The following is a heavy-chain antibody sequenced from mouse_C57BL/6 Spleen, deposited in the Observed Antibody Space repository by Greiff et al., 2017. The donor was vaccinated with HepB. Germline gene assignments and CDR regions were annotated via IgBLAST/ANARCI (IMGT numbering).Heavy chain of an antibody. CDR2: IWSGGST. Sequence: QVQLKESGPGLVQPSQSLSITCTVSGFSLTSYGVHWVRQSPGKGLEWLGVIWSGGSTDYNAAFISRLSISKDNSKSQVFFKMNSLQADDTTISYCARMEDSSGPLDYWGQGTTLTVSS. V-gene: IGHV2-2*01. CDR3: ARMEDSSGPLDY. D-gene: IGHD3-2*02. CDR1: GFSLTSYG. J-gene: IGHJ2*01.